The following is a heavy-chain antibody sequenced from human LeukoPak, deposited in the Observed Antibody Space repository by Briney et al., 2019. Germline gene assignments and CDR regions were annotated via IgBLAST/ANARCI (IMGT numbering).Heavy chain of an antibody. J-gene: IGHJ4*02. V-gene: IGHV3-23*01. D-gene: IGHD2-8*02. CDR2: ISDSGKAE. CDR1: GFTFRNYA. Sequence: PGGSLRLSCEASGFTFRNYAMRWVRQPPAKGGEWVSAISDSGKAEYPAHSVQGRFTISRDNSKNAVFLQMNSLRVADTAVYYCARIPPRSGGSEPTNHIDYWGRGTLVTVSS. CDR3: ARIPPRSGGSEPTNHIDY.